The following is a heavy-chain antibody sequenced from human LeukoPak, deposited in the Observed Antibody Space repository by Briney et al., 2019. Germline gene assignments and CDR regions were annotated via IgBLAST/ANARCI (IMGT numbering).Heavy chain of an antibody. V-gene: IGHV1-18*01. CDR1: GYTFTSYG. Sequence: ASVKVSCKASGYTFTSYGISWVRQAPGQGLEWMGWISAYNGNTNYAQKLQGGVTMTTDTSTSTAYMELRSLRSDDTAVYYCARDKLDYDYVWGSYRYTFRIDYWGQGTLVTVSS. D-gene: IGHD3-16*02. CDR2: ISAYNGNT. J-gene: IGHJ4*02. CDR3: ARDKLDYDYVWGSYRYTFRIDY.